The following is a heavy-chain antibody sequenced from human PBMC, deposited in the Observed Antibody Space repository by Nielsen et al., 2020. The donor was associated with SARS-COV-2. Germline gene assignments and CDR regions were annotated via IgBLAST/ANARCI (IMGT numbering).Heavy chain of an antibody. CDR1: GFTFSSYG. CDR2: IWYDGSNK. CDR3: ARVDAFSSSAPRFYFDY. D-gene: IGHD6-6*01. Sequence: GESLKISCAASGFTFSSYGMHWVRQAPGKGLERVAVIWYDGSNKYYADSVKGRFAISRDNSKNTLYLQMNSLRAEDTAVYYCARVDAFSSSAPRFYFDYWGQGTLVTVSS. V-gene: IGHV3-33*01. J-gene: IGHJ4*02.